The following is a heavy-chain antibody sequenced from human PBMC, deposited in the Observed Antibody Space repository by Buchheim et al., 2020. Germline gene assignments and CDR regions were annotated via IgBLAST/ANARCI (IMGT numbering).Heavy chain of an antibody. Sequence: EVQPVESGGGLVQPGGSLKLSCAASGFTFSGSAMHWVRQASGKGLEWVGRIRSKANSYATAYAASVKGRFTISRDDSKNTAYLQMNSLKTEDTAVYYCTRHYDILTDGNNWFDPWGQGTL. J-gene: IGHJ5*02. CDR3: TRHYDILTDGNNWFDP. CDR2: IRSKANSYAT. CDR1: GFTFSGSA. D-gene: IGHD3-9*01. V-gene: IGHV3-73*01.